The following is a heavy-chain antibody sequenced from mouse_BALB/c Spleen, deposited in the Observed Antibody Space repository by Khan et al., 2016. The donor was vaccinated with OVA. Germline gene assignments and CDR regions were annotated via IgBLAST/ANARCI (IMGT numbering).Heavy chain of an antibody. V-gene: IGHV3-2*02. CDR1: GYSITSGYA. D-gene: IGHD1-1*01. J-gene: IGHJ2*01. Sequence: VQLKESGPGLVKPSQSLSLTCTVTGYSITSGYAWNWIRQFPGNKLEWMGYISYSGVTSNTPSLKSRISITRDTSKNQFFLQLNSVTTEDTATYDCARGNYYGYYFDYWGQGTTLTVSS. CDR2: ISYSGVT. CDR3: ARGNYYGYYFDY.